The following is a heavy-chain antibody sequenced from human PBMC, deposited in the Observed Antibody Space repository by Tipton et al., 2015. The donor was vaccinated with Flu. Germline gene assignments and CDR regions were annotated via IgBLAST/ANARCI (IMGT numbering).Heavy chain of an antibody. CDR1: GFTFSDYY. Sequence: SLRLSCAASGFTFSDYYMSWIRQAPGKGLEWVSYISSSGSTIYYADSVKGRFTISRDNAKNSLYLQMNSLRAEDTAVYYCARDDSSSEPPEHYYYGMDVWGQGTTVTVSS. D-gene: IGHD6-6*01. J-gene: IGHJ6*02. V-gene: IGHV3-11*01. CDR2: ISSSGSTI. CDR3: ARDDSSSEPPEHYYYGMDV.